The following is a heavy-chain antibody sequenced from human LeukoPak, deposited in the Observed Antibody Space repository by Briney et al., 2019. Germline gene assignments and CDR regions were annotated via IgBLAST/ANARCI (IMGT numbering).Heavy chain of an antibody. V-gene: IGHV4-34*01. CDR3: ARVDKAMSAFDP. CDR2: INPSGTT. CDR1: GXSFSTYY. Sequence: SETLSLTCAVYGXSFSTYYGNWIRQPPGKGLEWIGQINPSGTTNYTPSLKSRVTMSVDTSKKQVSLKLSSVTDADTAVYYCARVDKAMSAFDPWGQGTLVTVSS. J-gene: IGHJ5*02. D-gene: IGHD5-18*01.